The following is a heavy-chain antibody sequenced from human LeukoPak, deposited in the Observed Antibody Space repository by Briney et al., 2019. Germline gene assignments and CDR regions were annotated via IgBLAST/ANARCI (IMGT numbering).Heavy chain of an antibody. CDR2: IWYDGSNK. V-gene: IGHV3-33*01. CDR1: GFSFRSYG. CDR3: ARGSRTAAGTLDP. Sequence: GGSLRLSCVASGFSFRSYGMHWVRQAPGKGLEWVAVIWYDGSNKYYADSVKGRFTISRDNSKNTLYLQMSSLRAEDTAVYYCARGSRTAAGTLDPWGQGTLVTVSS. D-gene: IGHD6-13*01. J-gene: IGHJ5*02.